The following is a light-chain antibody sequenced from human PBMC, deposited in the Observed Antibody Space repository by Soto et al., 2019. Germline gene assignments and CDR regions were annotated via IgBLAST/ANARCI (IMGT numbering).Light chain of an antibody. CDR2: EVS. Sequence: QTSLTEPASLSGSPGQSITISCTGTSSDVGGYNYVSWYQQHPGKAPKLMVYEVSNRPSGVSYRFSGSKSGNTASLTISGLQAEDEADYYCSSYTTRSSSVFGTGTKVTVL. J-gene: IGLJ1*01. CDR3: SSYTTRSSSV. V-gene: IGLV2-14*01. CDR1: SSDVGGYNY.